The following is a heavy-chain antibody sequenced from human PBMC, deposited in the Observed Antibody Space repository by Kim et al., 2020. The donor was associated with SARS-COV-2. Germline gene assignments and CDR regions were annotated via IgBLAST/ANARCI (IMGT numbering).Heavy chain of an antibody. CDR2: IIPIFGTA. CDR1: GGTFSSYA. CDR3: AKDKGYYYGSGSYSSGGTQALDI. J-gene: IGHJ3*02. Sequence: SVKVSCKASGGTFSSYAISWVRQAPGQGLEWMGGIIPIFGTANYAQKFQGRVTITADESTSTAYMELSSLRSEDTAVYYCAKDKGYYYGSGSYSSGGTQALDIWGQGTMVTVSS. D-gene: IGHD3-10*01. V-gene: IGHV1-69*13.